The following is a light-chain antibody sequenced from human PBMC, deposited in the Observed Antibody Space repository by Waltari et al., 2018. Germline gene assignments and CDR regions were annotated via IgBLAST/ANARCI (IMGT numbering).Light chain of an antibody. Sequence: SFELIQPPSESVSPGQTASVSCSGEKLGDHYDYWYQQKPGQSPMFVMFQDNKTPSGIPERFSGSNSGNTATLTISETQAIDEADYYCQAWDSNVAVFGRGTKVTVL. CDR3: QAWDSNVAV. J-gene: IGLJ3*02. CDR1: KLGDHY. V-gene: IGLV3-1*01. CDR2: QDN.